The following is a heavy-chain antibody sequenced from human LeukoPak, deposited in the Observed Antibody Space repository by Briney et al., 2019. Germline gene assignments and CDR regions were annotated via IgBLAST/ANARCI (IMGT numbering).Heavy chain of an antibody. CDR3: ARGGGLDV. Sequence: FSXYWMNWARQXXGKGLEWVASINHNGNVNYYVDSVKGRFTISRDNAKNSLYLQMSNLRAEDTAVYFCARGGGLDVWGQGATVTVSS. V-gene: IGHV3-7*03. D-gene: IGHD3-16*01. CDR2: INHNGNVN. CDR1: FSXYW. J-gene: IGHJ6*02.